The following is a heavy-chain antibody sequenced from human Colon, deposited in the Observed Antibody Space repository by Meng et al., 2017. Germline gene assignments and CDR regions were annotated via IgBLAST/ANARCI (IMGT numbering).Heavy chain of an antibody. V-gene: IGHV3-23*01. CDR3: AKTGCRSSGYYCFGG. D-gene: IGHD3-22*01. CDR2: IKSGGDKT. Sequence: GESLKISCAASGFTFSSYAMSWVRQSPGKGLEWVSSIKSGGDKTYFADSVKGRFTISRDNSKNTVFLQMNSLRAEDTAIYYCAKTGCRSSGYYCFGGWGQGTLVTVSS. CDR1: GFTFSSYA. J-gene: IGHJ4*02.